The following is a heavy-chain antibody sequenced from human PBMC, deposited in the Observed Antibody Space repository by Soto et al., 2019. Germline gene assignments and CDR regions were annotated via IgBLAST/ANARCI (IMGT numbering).Heavy chain of an antibody. J-gene: IGHJ4*02. CDR3: AKDLKVVVAATNFDY. V-gene: IGHV3-23*01. CDR2: ISGSGGST. D-gene: IGHD2-15*01. CDR1: GFTFSSYA. Sequence: GESLKISCAASGFTFSSYAMSWVRQAPGKGLEWVSAISGSGGSTYYADSVKGRFTISRDNSKNTLYLQMNSLRAEDTAVYYCAKDLKVVVAATNFDYWGQGTLVTVSS.